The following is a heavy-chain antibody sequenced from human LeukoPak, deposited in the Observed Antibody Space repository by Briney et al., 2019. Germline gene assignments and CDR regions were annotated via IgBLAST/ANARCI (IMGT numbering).Heavy chain of an antibody. Sequence: GGSLRLSCAASGFTFTNYAMNWVRQAPGKGLEWVSAISGRGGTTAYADSVKGRFTISRDTSKNTLYLQMNSLRAEDTAVYYCAKDLRGYGGYDYAYYYNGMDVWGPGATVTVSS. D-gene: IGHD5-12*01. CDR2: ISGRGGTT. J-gene: IGHJ6*02. V-gene: IGHV3-23*01. CDR3: AKDLRGYGGYDYAYYYNGMDV. CDR1: GFTFTNYA.